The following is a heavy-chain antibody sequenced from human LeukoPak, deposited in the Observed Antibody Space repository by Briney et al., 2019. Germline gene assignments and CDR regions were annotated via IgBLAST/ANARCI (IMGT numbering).Heavy chain of an antibody. J-gene: IGHJ6*02. CDR2: IYGGGDT. CDR1: GFTFGDFA. CDR3: AREGPYYGMDV. D-gene: IGHD2-21*01. Sequence: GGSLRLSCTTSGFTFGDFAMTWFRQAPGKGLEWVSTIYGGGDTYYEDSVKGRFTISRDNSRNTLHLQLNSLRVEDTAQYYCAREGPYYGMDVWGQGTTVTVSS. V-gene: IGHV3-53*01.